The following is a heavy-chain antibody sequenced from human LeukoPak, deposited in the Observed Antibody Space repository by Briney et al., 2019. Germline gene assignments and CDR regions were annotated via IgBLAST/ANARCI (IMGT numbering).Heavy chain of an antibody. CDR3: AKDLSKGLLYRRGMYYFDY. J-gene: IGHJ4*02. Sequence: GGSLRLSCAASGFTFSSYGMYWVRQAPGKGLEWVAFIRYDGSNKYYADSVKGRFTISRDNSKNTLYLQMNSLRAEDTAVYYCAKDLSKGLLYRRGMYYFDYWGQGTLVTVSS. V-gene: IGHV3-30*02. D-gene: IGHD3-10*01. CDR1: GFTFSSYG. CDR2: IRYDGSNK.